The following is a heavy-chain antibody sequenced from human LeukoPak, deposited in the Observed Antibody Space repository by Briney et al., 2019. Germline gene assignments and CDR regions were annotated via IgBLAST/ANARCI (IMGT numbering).Heavy chain of an antibody. D-gene: IGHD3-10*01. CDR1: GYTFTSYG. CDR2: ISAYNGNT. V-gene: IGHV1-18*01. CDR3: ARDRVPDSTYYYGSGAPNWFDP. Sequence: ASVKVSCKASGYTFTSYGISWVRQAPGQGLEWMGWISAYNGNTNYAQKLQGRVTMTTDTSTSTAYMELRSLRSDDTAVYYCARDRVPDSTYYYGSGAPNWFDPRGQGTLVTVSS. J-gene: IGHJ5*02.